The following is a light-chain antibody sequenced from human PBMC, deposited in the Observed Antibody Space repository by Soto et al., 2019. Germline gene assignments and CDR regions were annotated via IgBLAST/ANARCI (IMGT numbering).Light chain of an antibody. CDR1: QSISTY. V-gene: IGKV1-39*01. CDR2: AAS. J-gene: IGKJ1*01. CDR3: QQSYNTPT. Sequence: DLQMTQSPSSLSPFVGDRVTITCRASQSISTYLNWYQQKPGKAPKLLIYAASSLQSGVPSRFSGSGSGTDFTLTITRLQPEDFATYYCQQSYNTPTFGQGTKVEIK.